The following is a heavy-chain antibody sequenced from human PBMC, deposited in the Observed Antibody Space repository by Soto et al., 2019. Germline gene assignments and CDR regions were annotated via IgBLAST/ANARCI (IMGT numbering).Heavy chain of an antibody. CDR3: AKDGSGYDRYFDY. CDR2: ISWDGGST. CDR1: GFTFDDYT. J-gene: IGHJ4*02. D-gene: IGHD5-12*01. V-gene: IGHV3-43*01. Sequence: EVQLVESGGVVVQPGGSLRLYCAASGFTFDDYTMHWVRQAPGKGLEWVSLISWDGGSTYYADSVKGRFTISRDNSKNSLYLQMNSLRTEDTALDYCAKDGSGYDRYFDYWGQGTLVTVSS.